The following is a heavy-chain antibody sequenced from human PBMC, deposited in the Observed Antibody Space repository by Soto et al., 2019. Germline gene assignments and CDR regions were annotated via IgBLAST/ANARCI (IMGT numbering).Heavy chain of an antibody. V-gene: IGHV3-30*18. D-gene: IGHD1-26*01. J-gene: IGHJ6*02. CDR2: ISYDGSNK. CDR1: GFTFSSYG. CDR3: AKSLRRGWDYYYYYGMDV. Sequence: PGGSLRLSCAASGFTFSSYGMHWVRQAPGKGLEWVAVISYDGSNKYYADSVKGRFTISRDNSKNTLYLQMNSLRAEDTAVYYCAKSLRRGWDYYYYYGMDVWGQGTTVTVSS.